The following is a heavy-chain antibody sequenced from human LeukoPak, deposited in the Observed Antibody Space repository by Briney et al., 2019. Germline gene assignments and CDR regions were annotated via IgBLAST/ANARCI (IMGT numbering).Heavy chain of an antibody. D-gene: IGHD3-10*01. J-gene: IGHJ6*03. Sequence: GGSLRLSCAASRLTLSGYSMHWVRQAPGKGLEWVSSISSSSSHIYYEDSVKGRFTISRDNAKNSLYLQMNSLRAEDTAVYYCARGPSGSAFYYYYYYMDVWGKGTTATVSS. CDR1: RLTLSGYS. CDR2: ISSSSSHI. CDR3: ARGPSGSAFYYYYYYMDV. V-gene: IGHV3-21*01.